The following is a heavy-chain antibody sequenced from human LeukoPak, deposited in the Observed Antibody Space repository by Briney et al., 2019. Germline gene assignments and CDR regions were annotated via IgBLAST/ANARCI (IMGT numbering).Heavy chain of an antibody. J-gene: IGHJ4*02. V-gene: IGHV1-69*06. D-gene: IGHD2-21*01. CDR3: ARTLYSPSPLYGLGGGVYFDY. Sequence: GASVKVSCKASGGTFSSYAISWVRQAPGQGLEWMGGIIPIFGTANYAQKFQGRVTITADKSTSTAYMELSSLRSEDTAVYYCARTLYSPSPLYGLGGGVYFDYWGQGTLVTVSS. CDR2: IIPIFGTA. CDR1: GGTFSSYA.